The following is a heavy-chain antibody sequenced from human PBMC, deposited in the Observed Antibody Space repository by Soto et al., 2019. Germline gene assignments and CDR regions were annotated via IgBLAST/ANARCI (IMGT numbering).Heavy chain of an antibody. D-gene: IGHD2-2*01. Sequence: SETLSLTCTVSGGSISSSSYYWGWIRQPPGKGLEWIGSIYYSGSTYYNPSLKSRVTISVDTSKNQFSLKLSSVTAADTAVYYCAGYCSSTSCRTVYNWFDPWGQGTLVTVSS. CDR3: AGYCSSTSCRTVYNWFDP. J-gene: IGHJ5*02. V-gene: IGHV4-39*01. CDR2: IYYSGST. CDR1: GGSISSSSYY.